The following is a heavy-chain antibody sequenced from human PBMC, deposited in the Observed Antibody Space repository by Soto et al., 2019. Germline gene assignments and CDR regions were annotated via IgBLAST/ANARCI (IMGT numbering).Heavy chain of an antibody. CDR2: ISGSGGST. D-gene: IGHD3-10*01. Sequence: EVQLLESGGGLVQPGGSLRLSCAASGFTFSSYAMSWVRQAPGKGLEWVSAISGSGGSTYYADSVKGRFTISRVNSKNTLYLQMNSLRAEDTAVYYCAKDPSQNYNPDWFDPWGQGTLVTVSS. V-gene: IGHV3-23*01. J-gene: IGHJ5*02. CDR3: AKDPSQNYNPDWFDP. CDR1: GFTFSSYA.